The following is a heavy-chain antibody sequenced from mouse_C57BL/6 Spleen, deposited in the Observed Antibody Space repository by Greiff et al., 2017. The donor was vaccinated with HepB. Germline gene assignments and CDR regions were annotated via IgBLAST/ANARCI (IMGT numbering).Heavy chain of an antibody. V-gene: IGHV1-55*01. CDR3: ARAPVVHWYFDV. D-gene: IGHD1-1*01. Sequence: QVQLQQLGAELVKPGASVKMSCKASGYTFTSYWITWVKQRPGQGLEWIGDIYPGSGSTNYNEKFKSKATLTVDTSSSTAYMQLSSLTSEDSAVYYCARAPVVHWYFDVWGTGTTVTVSS. CDR2: IYPGSGST. J-gene: IGHJ1*03. CDR1: GYTFTSYW.